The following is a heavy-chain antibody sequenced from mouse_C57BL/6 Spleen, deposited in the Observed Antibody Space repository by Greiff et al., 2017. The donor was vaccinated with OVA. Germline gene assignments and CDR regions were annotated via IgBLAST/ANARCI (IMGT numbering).Heavy chain of an antibody. D-gene: IGHD2-4*01. J-gene: IGHJ1*03. Sequence: VQVKQYGAELVKPGASVKISCKASGYAFSSYWMNWVKQRPGKGLEWIGQIYPGDGDTNYNGKFKGKATLTADKSSSTAYMQLSSLTSEDSAVYFCARYDSLYGYFDVWGTGTTVTVSS. CDR1: GYAFSSYW. CDR3: ARYDSLYGYFDV. V-gene: IGHV1-80*01. CDR2: IYPGDGDT.